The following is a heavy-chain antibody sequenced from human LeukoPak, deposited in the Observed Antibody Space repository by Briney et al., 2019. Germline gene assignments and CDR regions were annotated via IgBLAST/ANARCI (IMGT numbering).Heavy chain of an antibody. CDR2: ITGGGDTT. J-gene: IGHJ4*02. V-gene: IGHV3-23*01. Sequence: GGSLRLSCAASGFTFSNYAMTWVRPAPGKGLECVSSITGGGDTTYYADSVRGRFTISRDNSKNTLPLQTNSLRAEDTAVYYCAKQRSEVVVAATNYWGQGTLVTVSS. CDR3: AKQRSEVVVAATNY. D-gene: IGHD2-15*01. CDR1: GFTFSNYA.